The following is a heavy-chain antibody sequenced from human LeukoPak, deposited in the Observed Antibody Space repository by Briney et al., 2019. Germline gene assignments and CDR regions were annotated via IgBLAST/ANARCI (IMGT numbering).Heavy chain of an antibody. J-gene: IGHJ4*02. Sequence: GGSLRLSCAASGFTFSSYSMNWVRQAPVKALEWVSSISSSSSYIYYADSVKGRFTISRDNAKNSLYLQMNSLRAEDTAVYYCARDPPIWYDYWGQGTLVTVSS. CDR1: GFTFSSYS. V-gene: IGHV3-21*01. CDR3: ARDPPIWYDY. D-gene: IGHD3-10*01. CDR2: ISSSSSYI.